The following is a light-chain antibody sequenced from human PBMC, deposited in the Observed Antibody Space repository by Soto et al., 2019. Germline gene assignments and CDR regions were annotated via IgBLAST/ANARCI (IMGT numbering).Light chain of an antibody. CDR2: EVN. J-gene: IGLJ2*01. V-gene: IGLV2-14*01. Sequence: QSALTQPASVSGSPGQSITISCTGTSSDVGGYNYVSWYQQHPGKGPKLLIYEVNNRPSGVSNRFSGSESGNTASLTISGLQAEDEADYYCNSYTSSSTRVFGGGTKLTVL. CDR1: SSDVGGYNY. CDR3: NSYTSSSTRV.